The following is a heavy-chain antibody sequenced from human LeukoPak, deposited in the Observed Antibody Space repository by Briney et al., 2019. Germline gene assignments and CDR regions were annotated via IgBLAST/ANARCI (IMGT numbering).Heavy chain of an antibody. J-gene: IGHJ4*02. CDR3: ARERALRGYSYGFDY. CDR2: IWYDGSNK. CDR1: GFTFSSYA. Sequence: QSGGSLRLSCAASGFTFSSYAMSWVRQAPGKGLEWVAVIWYDGSNKYYADSVKGRFTISRDNSKNTLYLQMNGLRAEDTAVYYCARERALRGYSYGFDYWGQGTLVTVSS. V-gene: IGHV3-33*08. D-gene: IGHD5-18*01.